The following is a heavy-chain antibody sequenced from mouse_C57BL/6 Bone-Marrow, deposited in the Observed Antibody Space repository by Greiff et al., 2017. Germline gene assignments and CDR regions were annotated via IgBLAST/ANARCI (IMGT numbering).Heavy chain of an antibody. CDR2: IYPSDSDT. CDR1: GYTFTSYW. D-gene: IGHD1-1*01. CDR3: ARLGYYGSSYNFDD. Sequence: QVQLQQPGAELVRPGSSVKLSCKASGYTFTSYWLDWVKQRPGQGLEWIGNIYPSDSDTHYNQKFKDKATLTVVKSSSTAYMQLSSLTSEDSAVYYCARLGYYGSSYNFDDWGQGTTLTVSS. J-gene: IGHJ2*01. V-gene: IGHV1-61*01.